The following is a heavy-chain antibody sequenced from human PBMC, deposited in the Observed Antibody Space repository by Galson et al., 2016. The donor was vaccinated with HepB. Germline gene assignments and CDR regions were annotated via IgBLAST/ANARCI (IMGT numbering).Heavy chain of an antibody. Sequence: SLRLSCAASGFTFSRYSMHWVRQAPGKGLEYLSTISSYGGSTYYADSVKGRFTISRDNSKNTLYLQMSSLKTEDTAVYYCVKAIQNYYDSSGYPNYHGMDVWGQGTTVTVSS. V-gene: IGHV3-64D*06. J-gene: IGHJ6*02. D-gene: IGHD3-22*01. CDR1: GFTFSRYS. CDR2: ISSYGGST. CDR3: VKAIQNYYDSSGYPNYHGMDV.